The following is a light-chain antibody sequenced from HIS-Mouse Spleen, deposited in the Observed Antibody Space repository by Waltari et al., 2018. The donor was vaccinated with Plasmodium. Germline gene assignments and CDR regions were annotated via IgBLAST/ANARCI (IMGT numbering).Light chain of an antibody. Sequence: SYELTQPPSLSVSPGQPARITCSGDALPTQYSYWYQQKSGQAPVLVIYEDSKRPSGIPERFSGSSSGTMATLTISGAQVEDEADYYCYSTDSSGNHRVFGGGTKLTVL. CDR2: EDS. CDR3: YSTDSSGNHRV. CDR1: ALPTQY. V-gene: IGLV3-10*01. J-gene: IGLJ3*02.